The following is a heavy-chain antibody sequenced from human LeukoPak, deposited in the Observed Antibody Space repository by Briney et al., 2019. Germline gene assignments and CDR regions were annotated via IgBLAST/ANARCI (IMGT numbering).Heavy chain of an antibody. CDR1: GGSISSYY. CDR2: IYYSGIT. CDR3: ARELSLTGTLDY. D-gene: IGHD1-7*01. Sequence: SETLSLTCTVSGGSISSYYWSWIRQPPGKGLEWIGYIYYSGITSYNPSLKSRVTISVDTSKNQFSLKLNSVTAADTAVYYCARELSLTGTLDYWGQGTLVTVSS. V-gene: IGHV4-59*01. J-gene: IGHJ4*02.